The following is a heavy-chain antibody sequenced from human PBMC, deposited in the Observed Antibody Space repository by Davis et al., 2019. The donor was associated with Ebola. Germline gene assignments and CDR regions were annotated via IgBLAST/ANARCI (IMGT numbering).Heavy chain of an antibody. CDR3: ATSNGDYWYFDL. CDR1: GFTVSSNY. Sequence: GGSLRLSCAAPGFTVSSNYMSWVRQAPGKGLEWVSVFYSGGSTYYADSVKGRFTISRHNSKNTLYLQMNSLRAEDTAVYYCATSNGDYWYFDLWGRGTLVTVSS. J-gene: IGHJ2*01. V-gene: IGHV3-53*04. D-gene: IGHD4-17*01. CDR2: FYSGGST.